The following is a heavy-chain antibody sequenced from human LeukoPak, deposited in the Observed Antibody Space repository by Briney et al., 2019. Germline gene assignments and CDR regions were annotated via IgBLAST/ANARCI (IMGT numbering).Heavy chain of an antibody. D-gene: IGHD6-13*01. CDR1: GGSISSGGYY. V-gene: IGHV4-31*01. Sequence: SQTLSLTCTVSGGSISSGGYYWSWIRQHPGKGLEWIGYIYYSGSTYYNPSLKSQVTISVDTSKNQFSLKLSSVTAADTAVYYCARDRWKSSSWDYYGMDVWGQGTTVTVSS. CDR3: ARDRWKSSSWDYYGMDV. CDR2: IYYSGST. J-gene: IGHJ6*02.